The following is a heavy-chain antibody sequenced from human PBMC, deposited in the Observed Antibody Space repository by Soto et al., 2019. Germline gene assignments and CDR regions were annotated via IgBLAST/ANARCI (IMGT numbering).Heavy chain of an antibody. V-gene: IGHV3-33*01. CDR1: GFTFSSYG. CDR3: ARDLLTIAAAGTPAGY. D-gene: IGHD6-13*01. CDR2: IWYDGSNK. Sequence: QVQLVESGGGVVQPGRCLRLYCAASGFTFSSYGMHWVRQAPGKGLEWVAVIWYDGSNKYYADSVKGRFTISRDNSKNTLYLQMNSLRAEDTAVYYCARDLLTIAAAGTPAGYWGQGTLVTVSS. J-gene: IGHJ4*02.